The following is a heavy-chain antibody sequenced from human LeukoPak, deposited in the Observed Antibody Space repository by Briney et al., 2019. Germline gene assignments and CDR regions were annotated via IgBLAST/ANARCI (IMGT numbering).Heavy chain of an antibody. J-gene: IGHJ6*02. D-gene: IGHD6-19*01. CDR2: INPSGGST. CDR1: GYTFTSYY. Sequence: GASVKVSCKASGYTFTSYYMHWVRQAPGQGLEWMGIINPSGGSTSYAQKFQGRVTITADESTSTAYMELSSLRSEDTAVYYCARGSPIRYSSQYYYYGMDVWGQGTTVTVSS. V-gene: IGHV1-46*01. CDR3: ARGSPIRYSSQYYYYGMDV.